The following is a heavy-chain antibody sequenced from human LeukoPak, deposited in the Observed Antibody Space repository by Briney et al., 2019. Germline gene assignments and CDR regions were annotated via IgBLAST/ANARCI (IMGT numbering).Heavy chain of an antibody. D-gene: IGHD3-22*01. CDR3: ARLLHDSRAYYQGFDP. CDR1: GYTFTSNH. CDR2: INPSGDST. J-gene: IGHJ5*02. V-gene: IGHV1-46*01. Sequence: GASVKVSCKASGYTFTSNHIHWVRQAPGQGLEWMGVINPSGDSTSYAQKFQGRVTMTTDTSITTAYMELSSLTSEDTAVYYCARLLHDSRAYYQGFDPWGQGSLVTVSS.